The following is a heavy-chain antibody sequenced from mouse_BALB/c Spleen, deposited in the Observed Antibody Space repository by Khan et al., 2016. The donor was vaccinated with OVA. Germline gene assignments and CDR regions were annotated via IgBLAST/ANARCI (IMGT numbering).Heavy chain of an antibody. CDR2: IDPFSGGT. D-gene: IGHD2-2*01. CDR1: GYSFTSYY. J-gene: IGHJ3*01. V-gene: IGHV1S135*01. CDR3: TRHGYVAWFSY. Sequence: VQLKESGPELMKPGASVKISCKASGYSFTSYYIHWVMQSHGTSLEWIGYIDPFSGGTTYNQKFKGKATLTVDKSSSTAYIHLTSLTSEDSAVYYCTRHGYVAWFSYWGQGTLVTVSA.